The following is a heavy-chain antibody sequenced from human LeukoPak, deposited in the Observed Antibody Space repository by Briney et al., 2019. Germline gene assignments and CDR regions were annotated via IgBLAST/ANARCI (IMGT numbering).Heavy chain of an antibody. D-gene: IGHD2-2*02. Sequence: SVTVSCKASGGTFISYAISWVRQAPGQGLEWMGGIIPIFGTANYAQKFQGRVTITTDESTSTAYMELSSLRSEDTAVYYCARDYCSSTSCFTRSYYYYMDVWGKGSTVTVSS. J-gene: IGHJ6*03. CDR2: IIPIFGTA. CDR1: GGTFISYA. V-gene: IGHV1-69*05. CDR3: ARDYCSSTSCFTRSYYYYMDV.